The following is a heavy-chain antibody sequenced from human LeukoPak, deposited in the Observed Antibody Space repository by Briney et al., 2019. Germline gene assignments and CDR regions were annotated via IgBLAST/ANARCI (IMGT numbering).Heavy chain of an antibody. CDR2: IIPLFGTP. CDR3: ARKTRRDGYNYFGY. V-gene: IGHV1-69*06. D-gene: IGHD5-24*01. CDR1: GGTFSSYT. J-gene: IGHJ4*02. Sequence: SVKVSCKASGGTFSSYTISWVRQAPGQGLEWMGGIIPLFGTPDYAQKFQDRLTITADKSTSTAYMELSSLRSEDTAVYYCARKTRRDGYNYFGYWGQGTLVTVSS.